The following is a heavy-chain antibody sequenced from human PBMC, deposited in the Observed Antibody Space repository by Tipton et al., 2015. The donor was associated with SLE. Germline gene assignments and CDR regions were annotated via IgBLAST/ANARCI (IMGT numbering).Heavy chain of an antibody. CDR2: IFYTGST. V-gene: IGHV4-59*01. D-gene: IGHD5-12*01. J-gene: IGHJ4*02. Sequence: TLSLTCTVSGGSITNSYWTWIRQPPGKGLEWIGAIFYTGSTHYNPSLTSRATISLDTSKSHFSLRLTSVTAADTAVYYCARRHYSGPFDSWGQGTLVTVSS. CDR3: ARRHYSGPFDS. CDR1: GGSITNSY.